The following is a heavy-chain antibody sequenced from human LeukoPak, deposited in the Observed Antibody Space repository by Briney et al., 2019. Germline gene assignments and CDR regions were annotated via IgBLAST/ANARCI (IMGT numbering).Heavy chain of an antibody. CDR2: ISGQGVGT. V-gene: IGHV3-64*01. CDR1: GFSLRTFA. D-gene: IGHD6-13*01. CDR3: ARDPEIEAAGEYLYHYMDV. J-gene: IGHJ6*03. Sequence: PGGSLRLSCAASGFSLRTFAIHWLRQAPGKGVEYVARISGQGVGTHYATSVTGRFTISRDNSKTTVYLQMGSMSPEDMAVYHCARDPEIEAAGEYLYHYMDVWGKATTVTVS.